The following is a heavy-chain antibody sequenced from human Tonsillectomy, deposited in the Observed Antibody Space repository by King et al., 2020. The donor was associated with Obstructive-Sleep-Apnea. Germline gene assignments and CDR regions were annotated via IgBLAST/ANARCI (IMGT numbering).Heavy chain of an antibody. CDR2: LNPDSGNT. V-gene: IGHV1-8*01. Sequence: VQLVQSGAEVREPGASVKVSCEAAGYTFTGDDINWLRQATGHALEWVGCLNPDSGNTGYAQKFQDRVTMTRDSSISTASMERSSLRSDDTAVYYCARRVGQYGSGNYWPYWGQGTLVTVSS. D-gene: IGHD3-10*01. J-gene: IGHJ4*02. CDR1: GYTFTGDD. CDR3: ARRVGQYGSGNYWPY.